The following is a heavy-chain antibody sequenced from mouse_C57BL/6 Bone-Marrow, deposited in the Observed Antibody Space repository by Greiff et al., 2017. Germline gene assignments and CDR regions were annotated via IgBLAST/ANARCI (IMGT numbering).Heavy chain of an antibody. Sequence: VQLQQSGPELVKPGASVKLSCKASGYTFTSYDINWVKQRPGQGLEWIGWISPRDGSTTYNEKFKGKATLTVDKSSSTAYMELHSLTSEDSAVYVCASAYGSCYWYFDVWGTGTMVTVSS. CDR2: ISPRDGST. D-gene: IGHD1-1*01. CDR3: ASAYGSCYWYFDV. CDR1: GYTFTSYD. V-gene: IGHV1-85*01. J-gene: IGHJ1*03.